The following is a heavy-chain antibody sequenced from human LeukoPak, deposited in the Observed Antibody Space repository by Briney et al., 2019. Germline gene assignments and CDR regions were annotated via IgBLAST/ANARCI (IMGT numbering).Heavy chain of an antibody. CDR3: XXXRVYSSGWYFSXXXEGYXFDI. D-gene: IGHD6-19*01. CDR2: ISAYNANT. CDR1: GYTFTSYG. V-gene: IGHV1-18*01. J-gene: IGHJ3*02. Sequence: GASVKVSCKAFGYTFTSYGITWVRQAPGQGLEWMGWISAYNANTNYAQKFQGRATMTTDTSTSTAYMELRSLRSDDTAVYYCXXXRVYSSGWYFSXXXEGYXFDIWGXGXXVXXSS.